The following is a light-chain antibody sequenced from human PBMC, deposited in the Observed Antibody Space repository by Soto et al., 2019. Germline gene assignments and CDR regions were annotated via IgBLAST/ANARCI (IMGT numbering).Light chain of an antibody. J-gene: IGKJ1*01. V-gene: IGKV1-5*03. CDR1: QSVSNW. CDR3: QQYKSYPWT. CDR2: KAS. Sequence: IRMTQSPSTQSASIGYRVIITCRASQSVSNWLAWYQQKPGRAPKLLIYKASGLESGVPSRFSGSGSGTEFTLTISSLQPDDFATYYCQQYKSYPWTFGQGTKVDIK.